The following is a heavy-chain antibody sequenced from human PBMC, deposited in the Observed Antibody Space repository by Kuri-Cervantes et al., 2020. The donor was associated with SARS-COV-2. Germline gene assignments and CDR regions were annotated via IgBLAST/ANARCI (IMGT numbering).Heavy chain of an antibody. Sequence: SCAVYGGSFSGYYWSWIRQPPGKGLEWIGEINHSGSTNYNPSLKSRVTISVDTSKNQFSLKLSSVTAADTAVYYCARVDGLGYYYYMDVWGKGTTVTVSS. J-gene: IGHJ6*03. CDR1: GGSFSGYY. V-gene: IGHV4-34*01. D-gene: IGHD3/OR15-3a*01. CDR3: ARVDGLGYYYYMDV. CDR2: INHSGST.